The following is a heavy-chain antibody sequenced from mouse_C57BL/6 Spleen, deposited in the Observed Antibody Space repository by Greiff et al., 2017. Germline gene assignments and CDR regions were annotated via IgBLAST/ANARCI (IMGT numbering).Heavy chain of an antibody. CDR2: IDPSDSYS. CDR1: GYTFTSYW. CDR3: SRSYGSSYEGYFDC. V-gene: IGHV1-50*01. Sequence: VQLQQSGAELVKPGASVKLSCKASGYTFTSYWMQWVKQRPGQGLEWIGEIDPSDSYSNYNQKFKGKATLTVDTSSSTAYMQLSSLTAEDSAVYYCSRSYGSSYEGYFDCWGQGTTLTVSS. J-gene: IGHJ2*01. D-gene: IGHD1-1*01.